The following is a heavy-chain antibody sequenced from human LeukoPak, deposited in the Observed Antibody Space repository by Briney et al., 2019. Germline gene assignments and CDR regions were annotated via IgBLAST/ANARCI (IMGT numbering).Heavy chain of an antibody. V-gene: IGHV4-59*01. CDR2: IYYSGST. CDR3: AREAPPLYYYDSGEAFDI. J-gene: IGHJ3*02. D-gene: IGHD3-22*01. Sequence: SETLSLTCTVSGGSISSYYWSWIRQPPGKGLEWIGYIYYSGSTNYNPSLKSRVTISVDTSKNQFSLKLSSVTAADTAVYYCAREAPPLYYYDSGEAFDIWGQGTMVTVSS. CDR1: GGSISSYY.